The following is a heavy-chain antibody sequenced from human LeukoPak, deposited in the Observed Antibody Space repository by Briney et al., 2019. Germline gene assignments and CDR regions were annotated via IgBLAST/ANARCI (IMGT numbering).Heavy chain of an antibody. J-gene: IGHJ4*02. D-gene: IGHD6-13*01. Sequence: GGFLRLSCAASGFTFSSYSMNWVRQAPGKGLEWVSSISSSSSYIYYADSVKGRFTISRDNAKNSLYLQMNSLRAEDTAVYYCASGSSSWAYYFDYWGQGTLVTVSS. CDR2: ISSSSSYI. CDR3: ASGSSSWAYYFDY. CDR1: GFTFSSYS. V-gene: IGHV3-21*01.